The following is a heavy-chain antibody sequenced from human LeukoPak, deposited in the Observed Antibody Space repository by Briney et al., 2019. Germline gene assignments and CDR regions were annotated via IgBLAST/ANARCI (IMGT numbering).Heavy chain of an antibody. CDR3: ARDLGQYYETSDNWFDP. CDR1: GFTFSSYA. CDR2: ISYDGSNK. Sequence: PGGSLRLSCAASGFTFSSYAMHWVRQAPGKGLEWVAVISYDGSNKYYADSVKGRFTISRDNSKNTLYLQMNSLRAEDTAVYYCARDLGQYYETSDNWFDPWGQGTLVTVSS. D-gene: IGHD3-22*01. V-gene: IGHV3-30*04. J-gene: IGHJ5*02.